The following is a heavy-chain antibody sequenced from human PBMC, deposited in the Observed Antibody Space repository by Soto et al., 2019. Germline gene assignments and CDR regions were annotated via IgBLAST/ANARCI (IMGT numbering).Heavy chain of an antibody. CDR1: GFTFSSYA. J-gene: IGHJ4*02. D-gene: IGHD2-15*01. CDR3: ARVSRYCSGGSCYSVPYFDY. CDR2: ISYDGSNK. Sequence: QVQLVESGGGVVQPGRSLRLSCAASGFTFSSYAMHWVRQAPGKGLEWVAVISYDGSNKYYADSVKGRFTISRDNYKNTLYLQMNSLRAEDTAVYYCARVSRYCSGGSCYSVPYFDYWGQGTLVTVSS. V-gene: IGHV3-30-3*01.